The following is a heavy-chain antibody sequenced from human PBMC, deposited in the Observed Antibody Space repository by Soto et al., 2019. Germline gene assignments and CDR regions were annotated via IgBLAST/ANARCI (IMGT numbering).Heavy chain of an antibody. V-gene: IGHV3-30*18. D-gene: IGHD4-17*01. CDR1: GFTFSSYG. Sequence: GGSLRLSCAASGFTFSSYGMHWVRQAPGKGLEWVAVISYDGSNKYYADSVKGRFTISRDNSKNTLYLQMNSLRAEDTAVYYCAKGPNDYGDYFSPEFVYWGQGTLVTVSS. J-gene: IGHJ4*02. CDR3: AKGPNDYGDYFSPEFVY. CDR2: ISYDGSNK.